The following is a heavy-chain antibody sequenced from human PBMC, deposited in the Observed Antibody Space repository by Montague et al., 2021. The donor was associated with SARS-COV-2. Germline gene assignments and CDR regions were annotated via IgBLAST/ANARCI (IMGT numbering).Heavy chain of an antibody. Sequence: SETLSLTCTASGGSIDSYYWSCLRQPPGKGLEWIGYIYYRGTTNYNPSLESRVTMSVDTSKNQFSLNLSSLTAADTAMYYCARELQYNWFDPWGQGTLVTVSS. CDR1: GGSIDSYY. D-gene: IGHD2-21*02. V-gene: IGHV4-59*01. CDR3: ARELQYNWFDP. J-gene: IGHJ5*02. CDR2: IYYRGTT.